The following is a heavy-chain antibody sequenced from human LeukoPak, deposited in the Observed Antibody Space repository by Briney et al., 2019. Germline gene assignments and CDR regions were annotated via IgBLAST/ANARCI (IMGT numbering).Heavy chain of an antibody. J-gene: IGHJ4*02. D-gene: IGHD3-9*01. Sequence: GGSLRLSCAASGFTFSSYWMSWVRQAPGKGREWVANIKQDGSEKYYVDSVKGRFTISRDNAKNSLYLQMNSLRAEDTAVYYCAREYDILTGYYVPDYWGQGTLVTVSS. CDR1: GFTFSSYW. V-gene: IGHV3-7*03. CDR2: IKQDGSEK. CDR3: AREYDILTGYYVPDY.